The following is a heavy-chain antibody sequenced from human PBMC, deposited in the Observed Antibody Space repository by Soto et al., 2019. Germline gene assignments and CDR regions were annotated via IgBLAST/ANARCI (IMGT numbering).Heavy chain of an antibody. CDR3: ARGLRTHNYFDS. CDR2: IYHGGST. V-gene: IGHV4-30-2*01. Sequence: SETLSLTCAVASGSISGGDYSWNWIRQPPGKGLEWIGYIYHGGSTDYSPSLKSRVTISFDRSTNRISLKLNSVTAAVTALYYCARGLRTHNYFDSWSPGTLVTVSS. CDR1: SGSISGGDYS. D-gene: IGHD2-21*01. J-gene: IGHJ4*02.